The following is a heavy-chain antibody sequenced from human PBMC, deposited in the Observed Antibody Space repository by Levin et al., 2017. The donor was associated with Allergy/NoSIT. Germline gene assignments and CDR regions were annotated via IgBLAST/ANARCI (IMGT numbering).Heavy chain of an antibody. J-gene: IGHJ5*02. CDR2: IYPDNSDT. V-gene: IGHV5-51*01. D-gene: IGHD2-21*02. CDR3: ARFSGPHLTSNWFDP. Sequence: GGSLRLSCQGSGYSFYGYWIGWVRQMPGKGLEWMGIIYPDNSDTRYSPSFQGQVTMSADKSISTAYLQWSSLKASDTAIYYCARFSGPHLTSNWFDPWGQGTLVTVSS. CDR1: GYSFYGYW.